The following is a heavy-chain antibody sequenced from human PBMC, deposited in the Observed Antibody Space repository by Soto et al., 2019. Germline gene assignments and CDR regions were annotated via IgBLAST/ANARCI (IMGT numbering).Heavy chain of an antibody. Sequence: QLVPSGAEVKKPESSVKVSCKAPGGTFSPYAISWVRQAPGQGLEWMGGIIPMFGTANYAQRFQDRVTITADESTNTVYMELSSLRSEDTAVYFCASGIQLWLRRINNGYSGWGQGTLVTVSS. V-gene: IGHV1-69*12. CDR1: GGTFSPYA. CDR2: IIPMFGTA. D-gene: IGHD5-18*01. CDR3: ASGIQLWLRRINNGYSG. J-gene: IGHJ4*02.